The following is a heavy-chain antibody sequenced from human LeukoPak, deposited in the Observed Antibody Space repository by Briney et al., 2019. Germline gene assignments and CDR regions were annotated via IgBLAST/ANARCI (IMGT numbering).Heavy chain of an antibody. CDR3: ARYFSGGQFKWFDP. J-gene: IGHJ5*02. V-gene: IGHV4-30-2*01. Sequence: SQTLSLTCAVSGDSVSSGGYSWSWIRQPPGKGLEWIGYIYHGGSAYYSPSLKSRANISVGKSKNQFSLKLSSVTAADTAVYYCARYFSGGQFKWFDPWGQGTLVTVSS. CDR1: GDSVSSGGYS. CDR2: IYHGGSA. D-gene: IGHD1-26*01.